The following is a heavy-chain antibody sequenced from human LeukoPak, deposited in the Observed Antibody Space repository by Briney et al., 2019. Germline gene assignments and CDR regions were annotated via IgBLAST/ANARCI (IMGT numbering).Heavy chain of an antibody. CDR1: GFTFSSYG. CDR3: AKDLVVVPAAYFDY. D-gene: IGHD2-2*01. V-gene: IGHV3-23*01. Sequence: GGSLRLSCAASGFTFSSYGMSWVRQAPGKGLEWVSAISGSGGSTYYADSVKGRFTISRDNSKNTLYLQMNSLRAEDTAVYYCAKDLVVVPAAYFDYWGQGTLVTVSS. J-gene: IGHJ4*02. CDR2: ISGSGGST.